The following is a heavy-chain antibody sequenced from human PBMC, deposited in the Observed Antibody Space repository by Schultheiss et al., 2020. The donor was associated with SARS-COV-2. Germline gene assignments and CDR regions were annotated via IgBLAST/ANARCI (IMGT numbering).Heavy chain of an antibody. CDR2: ISSSSRYT. D-gene: IGHD2-8*01. CDR1: GLTFSSKS. CDR3: ARRRTAVYAID. V-gene: IGHV3-21*05. Sequence: GGSLRLSCAASGLTFSSKSMNWVRQAPGKGLEWVLYISSSSRYTNFADSVKGRFTISRDNAKNSLYLQMNSLRAEDTAVYYCARRRTAVYAIDWGQGTLVTVSS. J-gene: IGHJ4*02.